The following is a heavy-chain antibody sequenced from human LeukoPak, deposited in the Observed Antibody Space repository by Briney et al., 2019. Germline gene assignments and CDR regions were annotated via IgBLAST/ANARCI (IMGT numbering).Heavy chain of an antibody. CDR3: AKDGLAAAGGADY. D-gene: IGHD6-13*01. CDR1: GFTFSSYG. V-gene: IGHV3-30*18. Sequence: PGGSLRLSCAASGFTFSSYGMHWVRQAPGKGLEWVAVISYDGSNKYYADSVKGRFTISRDNSKNTLYLQMNSLRAGDTAVYYCAKDGLAAAGGADYWGQGTLVTVSS. CDR2: ISYDGSNK. J-gene: IGHJ4*02.